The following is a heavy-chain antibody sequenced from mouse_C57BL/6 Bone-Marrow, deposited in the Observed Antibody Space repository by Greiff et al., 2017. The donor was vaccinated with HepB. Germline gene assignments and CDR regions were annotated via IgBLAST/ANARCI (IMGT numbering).Heavy chain of an antibody. J-gene: IGHJ2*01. Sequence: DVQLVESGGGLVKPGGSLKLSCAASGFTFSSYAMSWVRQTPEKRLEWVATISDGGSYTYYPDNVKGRFTISRDNAKNNLYLQMSHLKSEDTAMYYCASYYGSSGDHWGQGTTLTVSS. CDR3: ASYYGSSGDH. V-gene: IGHV5-4*01. CDR1: GFTFSSYA. CDR2: ISDGGSYT. D-gene: IGHD1-1*01.